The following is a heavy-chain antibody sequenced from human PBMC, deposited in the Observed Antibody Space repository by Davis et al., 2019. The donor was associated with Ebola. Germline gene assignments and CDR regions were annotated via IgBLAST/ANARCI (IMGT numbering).Heavy chain of an antibody. CDR1: GFTFSSYG. Sequence: GESLKISCAASGFTFSSYGMHWVRQAPGKGLEWVAVVSYDGDNKYYADSVKGRFTISRDNSKNTLYLQMNSLRAEDTAVYYCAKGELVITRGYFDYWGQGTLVTVSS. CDR2: VSYDGDNK. CDR3: AKGELVITRGYFDY. V-gene: IGHV3-30*18. D-gene: IGHD3-22*01. J-gene: IGHJ4*02.